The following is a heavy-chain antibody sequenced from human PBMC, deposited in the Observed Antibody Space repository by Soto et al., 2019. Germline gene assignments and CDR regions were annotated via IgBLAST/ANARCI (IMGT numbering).Heavy chain of an antibody. D-gene: IGHD3-3*01. Sequence: EVHLLESGGGLVQRGGSLRLSCAVSGFTFSNYAMSWVCQAPGKGLEWVTSISGSGARTYYADSVKGRITTSRDNPKNTLFLQVSSLRDEDTAVYYCARGDSYYDFGIECWGQGTVVTVSS. CDR3: ARGDSYYDFGIEC. CDR1: GFTFSNYA. V-gene: IGHV3-23*01. J-gene: IGHJ4*02. CDR2: ISGSGART.